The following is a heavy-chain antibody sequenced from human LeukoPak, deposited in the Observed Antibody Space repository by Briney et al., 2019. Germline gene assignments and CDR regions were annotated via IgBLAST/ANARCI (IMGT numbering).Heavy chain of an antibody. CDR2: VTGSDGST. Sequence: GGSPRLSCAASGFIFNTNAMTWVRRAPGKGLEWVSTVTGSDGSTFYANSVKGRFTISRDNSKNTVFLHMTSLRAEDTAVYYCTKFDYWGQGVLVTVSS. V-gene: IGHV3-23*01. CDR1: GFIFNTNA. J-gene: IGHJ4*02. CDR3: TKFDY.